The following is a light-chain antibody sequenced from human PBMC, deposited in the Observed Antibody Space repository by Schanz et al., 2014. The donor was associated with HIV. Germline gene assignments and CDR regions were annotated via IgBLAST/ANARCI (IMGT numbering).Light chain of an antibody. CDR3: QQYYTIPPT. CDR1: QSVLYRSNNKNY. CDR2: WAS. V-gene: IGKV4-1*01. J-gene: IGKJ2*01. Sequence: DIVMAQSPDSLAVSLGERATIRCQSSQSVLYRSNNKNYLAWYQQKPGQPPKLLIYWASTRESGVPDRFSGGGSGTDFTLTISSLQAEDVAVYYCQQYYTIPPTFGRGTKLQIK.